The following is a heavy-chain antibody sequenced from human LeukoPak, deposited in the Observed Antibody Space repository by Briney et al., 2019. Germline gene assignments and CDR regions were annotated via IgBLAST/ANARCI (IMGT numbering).Heavy chain of an antibody. D-gene: IGHD1-26*01. CDR1: GFTFTTYS. CDR3: AKGASGGWDLLVDYYYYMDV. Sequence: GGSLRLSCAASGFTFTTYSMNWVRQAPGKGLEWVSYISGTSATIYYADSVKGRFTISRDNVKGSLYLQMNGLRAEDTAVYYCAKGASGGWDLLVDYYYYMDVWGKGTTVTVSS. J-gene: IGHJ6*03. V-gene: IGHV3-48*01. CDR2: ISGTSATI.